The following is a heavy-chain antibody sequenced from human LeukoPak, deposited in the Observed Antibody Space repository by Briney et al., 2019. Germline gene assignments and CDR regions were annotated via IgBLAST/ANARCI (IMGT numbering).Heavy chain of an antibody. V-gene: IGHV3-21*01. D-gene: IGHD3-3*01. CDR3: AKAGPGRFLEWLDARFDY. CDR2: ISSGSSYI. J-gene: IGHJ4*02. Sequence: PGGSLRLSCAASGFTFSSYSMNWVRQAPGKGLEWVSSISSGSSYIYYADSVKGRFTISRDNAKNSLYLQMNSLRAEDTAVYYCAKAGPGRFLEWLDARFDYWGQGTLVTVSS. CDR1: GFTFSSYS.